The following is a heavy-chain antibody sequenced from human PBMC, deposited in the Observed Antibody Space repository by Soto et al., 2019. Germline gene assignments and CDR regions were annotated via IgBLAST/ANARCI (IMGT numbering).Heavy chain of an antibody. J-gene: IGHJ6*02. CDR2: IKSDGSDT. CDR1: GFTFSTYW. V-gene: IGHV3-74*01. D-gene: IGHD4-17*01. CDR3: ARCDGDWHYYGMDV. Sequence: EVQLVESGGGLVQPGGSLRLSCAASGFTFSTYWMHWVRQAPGKGLLWVSRIKSDGSDTSYADSVKGRFTISRDNAKNTLYLQMNSLRAEDTAVYYCARCDGDWHYYGMDVWGQGTTVTVSS.